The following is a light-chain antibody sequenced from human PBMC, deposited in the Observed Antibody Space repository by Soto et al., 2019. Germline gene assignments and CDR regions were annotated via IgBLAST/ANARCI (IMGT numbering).Light chain of an antibody. V-gene: IGLV2-14*01. CDR3: SSYTSSSALLNV. CDR1: SSDVGGYNY. Sequence: QSALTQPASVSGSPGQSITISCTGTSSDVGGYNYVSWYQQHPGKAPKLMIYDVSNRPSGVSNRFSGSKSVNTASLTISGLQADDDAYYYCSSYTSSSALLNVFGTRTKPTVL. J-gene: IGLJ1*01. CDR2: DVS.